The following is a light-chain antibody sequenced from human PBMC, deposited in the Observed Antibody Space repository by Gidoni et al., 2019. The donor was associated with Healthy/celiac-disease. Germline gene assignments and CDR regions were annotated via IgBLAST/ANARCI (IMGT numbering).Light chain of an antibody. CDR2: EFS. J-gene: IGLJ2*01. CDR3: CSYAGSSTFVV. V-gene: IGLV2-23*02. Sequence: QSDLTQPASVSGSPGQSITISCTGTSSDVGSYHLVPWYQQHPGKAPKLMIYEFSKRPSGVSNRFSGSKSGNTASLTISGLQAEDEADYYCCSYAGSSTFVVFGGGTKLTVL. CDR1: SSDVGSYHL.